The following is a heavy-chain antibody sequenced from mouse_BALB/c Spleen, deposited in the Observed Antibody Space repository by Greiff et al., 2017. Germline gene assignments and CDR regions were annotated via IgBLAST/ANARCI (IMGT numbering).Heavy chain of an antibody. D-gene: IGHD2-10*02. V-gene: IGHV1-77*01. CDR2: IYPGSGNT. J-gene: IGHJ2*01. CDR1: GYTFTDYY. Sequence: VQLQQSGAELARPGASVKLSCKASGYTFTDYYINWVKQRTGQGLEWIGEIYPGSGNTYYNEKFKGKATLTADKSSSTAYMQLSSLTSEDSAVYFCARGYGNPDYWGQGTTLTVSS. CDR3: ARGYGNPDY.